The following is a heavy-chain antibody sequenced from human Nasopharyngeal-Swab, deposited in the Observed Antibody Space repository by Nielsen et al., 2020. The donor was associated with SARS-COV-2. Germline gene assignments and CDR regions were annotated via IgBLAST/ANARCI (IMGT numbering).Heavy chain of an antibody. CDR1: GFTVSSNY. J-gene: IGHJ6*02. Sequence: GESLKISCAASGFTVSSNYMSWVRQAPGKGLEWVSVIYSGGSTYYADSVKGRFTISRDNSKNTLYPQMNSLRAEDTAVYYCTRDSEGAAAGKGYYYGMDVWGQGTTVTVSS. V-gene: IGHV3-53*01. D-gene: IGHD6-13*01. CDR2: IYSGGST. CDR3: TRDSEGAAAGKGYYYGMDV.